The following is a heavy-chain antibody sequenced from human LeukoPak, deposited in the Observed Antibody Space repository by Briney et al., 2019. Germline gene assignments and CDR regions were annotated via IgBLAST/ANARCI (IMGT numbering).Heavy chain of an antibody. CDR2: IIPIFGTA. CDR1: GGTFSSYA. J-gene: IGHJ4*02. Sequence: SVKVSCKASGGTFSSYAISWVRQAPGQGLEWMGGIIPIFGTANYAQKFQGRVTITADESTSTAYMELSSLRSEDTAVYYCARDKAVAGTCFDYWGQGTLVTVSS. V-gene: IGHV1-69*13. D-gene: IGHD6-19*01. CDR3: ARDKAVAGTCFDY.